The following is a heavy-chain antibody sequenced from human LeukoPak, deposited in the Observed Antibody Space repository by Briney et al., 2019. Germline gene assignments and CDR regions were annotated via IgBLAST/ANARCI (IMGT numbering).Heavy chain of an antibody. Sequence: PGGSLRLSCAASGFTFSSYGMHWVRQAPGKGLEWVAVISYDGSNKYYADSVKGRFTISRDNSKNTLYLQMNSLRAEDTAVYYCAKVGEEAMLTLLTDYWGQGTLVTVSS. CDR3: AKVGEEAMLTLLTDY. V-gene: IGHV3-30*18. CDR1: GFTFSSYG. D-gene: IGHD5-18*01. CDR2: ISYDGSNK. J-gene: IGHJ4*02.